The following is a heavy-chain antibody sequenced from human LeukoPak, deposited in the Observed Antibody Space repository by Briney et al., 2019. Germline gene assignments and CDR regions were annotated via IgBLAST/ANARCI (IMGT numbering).Heavy chain of an antibody. V-gene: IGHV3-73*01. CDR1: GFTFSGSA. Sequence: GGSLRLSCAASGFTFSGSAMHWVRQASGKGLEWVGRIRSKANGYATAYAASVKGRFTISRDDSKNTAYLQMNSLKTEDTAVYYCAKDRGGSYYEGKDYWGQGTLVTVSS. D-gene: IGHD1-26*01. CDR2: IRSKANGYAT. J-gene: IGHJ4*02. CDR3: AKDRGGSYYEGKDY.